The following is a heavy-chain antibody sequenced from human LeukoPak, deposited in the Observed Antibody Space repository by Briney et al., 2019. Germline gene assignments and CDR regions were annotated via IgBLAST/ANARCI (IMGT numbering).Heavy chain of an antibody. D-gene: IGHD3-10*01. CDR1: GFTFSSYS. J-gene: IGHJ6*02. CDR3: ARDSYYGSGRDSHGMDV. Sequence: GGSLRLSCAASGFTFSSYSMNWVRQAPGKGLEWVSSISSSSSYIYYADSVKDRFTISRDNAKNSLYLQMNSLRAEDTAMYYCARDSYYGSGRDSHGMDVWGQGTTVTVSS. CDR2: ISSSSSYI. V-gene: IGHV3-21*01.